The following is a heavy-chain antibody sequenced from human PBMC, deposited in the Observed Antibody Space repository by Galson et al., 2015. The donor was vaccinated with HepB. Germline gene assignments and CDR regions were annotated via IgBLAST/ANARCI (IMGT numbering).Heavy chain of an antibody. D-gene: IGHD5-18*01. CDR3: ARAYEGGYSYGYGDWYFDL. Sequence: SLRLSCAASGFTFSSYGMHWVRQAPGKGLEWVAVIWYDGSNKYYADSVKGRFTISRDNSKNTLYPQMNSLRAEDTAVYYCARAYEGGYSYGYGDWYFDLWGRGTLITVSS. V-gene: IGHV3-33*01. J-gene: IGHJ2*01. CDR2: IWYDGSNK. CDR1: GFTFSSYG.